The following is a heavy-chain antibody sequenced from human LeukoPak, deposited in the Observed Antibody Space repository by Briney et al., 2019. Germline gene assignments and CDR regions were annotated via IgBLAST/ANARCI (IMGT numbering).Heavy chain of an antibody. CDR1: GGSISSYY. D-gene: IGHD6-19*01. J-gene: IGHJ6*03. V-gene: IGHV4-4*07. Sequence: SETLSLTRTVSGGSISSYYWSWIRQPAGKGLEWIGRIYTSGSTNYNPSLKSRVTMSVDTSKNQFSLKLSSVTAADTAVYYCARSFSSGWYDHYYYYMDVWGKGTTVTVSS. CDR2: IYTSGST. CDR3: ARSFSSGWYDHYYYYMDV.